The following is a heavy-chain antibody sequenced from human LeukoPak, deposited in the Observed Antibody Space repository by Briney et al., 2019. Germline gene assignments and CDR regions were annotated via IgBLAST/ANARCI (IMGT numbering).Heavy chain of an antibody. CDR1: GGSISSGSYY. CDR2: IYTSGST. D-gene: IGHD3-16*02. J-gene: IGHJ3*02. V-gene: IGHV4-61*09. CDR3: ASDGYPDTFHI. Sequence: SETLSLTCTVSGGSISSGSYYWSWIRQPAGKGLEWIGHIYTSGSTNYNPSLKSRVTISVDTSKNQFSLKLSSVTAADTAVYYCASDGYPDTFHIWGQGTMVTVSS.